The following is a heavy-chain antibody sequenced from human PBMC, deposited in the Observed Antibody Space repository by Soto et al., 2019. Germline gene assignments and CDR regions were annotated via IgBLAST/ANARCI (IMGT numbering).Heavy chain of an antibody. CDR3: ARVSYTRGAPAPIDY. V-gene: IGHV1-18*01. J-gene: IGHJ4*02. CDR1: GYTFTSYG. Sequence: SVKVCFKASGYTFTSYGISWVRQAPGQGLEWMGWISAYNGNTNYAQKLQGRVTMTTDTSTSTAYMELRSLRSDDTAVYYCARVSYTRGAPAPIDYWGQGTLVTVSS. CDR2: ISAYNGNT. D-gene: IGHD3-16*02.